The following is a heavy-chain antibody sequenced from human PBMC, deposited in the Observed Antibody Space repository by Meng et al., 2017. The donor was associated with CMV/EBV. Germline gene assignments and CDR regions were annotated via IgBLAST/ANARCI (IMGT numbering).Heavy chain of an antibody. V-gene: IGHV3-9*01. D-gene: IGHD6-19*01. CDR1: GFTFDDYA. Sequence: GGSLRLSCAASGFTFDDYAMHWVRQAPGKGLEWVSGISWNSGSIGYADSVKGRFTISRDNAKNSLYLQMNSLRAEDTALYYCAKDGQWLVRAYFDYWGQGTLVTVS. CDR2: ISWNSGSI. CDR3: AKDGQWLVRAYFDY. J-gene: IGHJ4*02.